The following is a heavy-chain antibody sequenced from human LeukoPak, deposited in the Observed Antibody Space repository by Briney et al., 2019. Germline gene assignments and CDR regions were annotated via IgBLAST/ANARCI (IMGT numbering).Heavy chain of an antibody. J-gene: IGHJ5*02. CDR2: INTNTGNP. Sequence: GASVKVSCKASGYTFTSYAMNWVRQAPGQGLEWMGWINTNTGNPTYAQGFTGRFVFSLDTSVSTAYLQISSLKAEDTAVYYCAREFSPLSITMVRGVMGPPPHPPWFDPWGQGTLVTVSS. D-gene: IGHD3-10*01. CDR1: GYTFTSYA. V-gene: IGHV7-4-1*02. CDR3: AREFSPLSITMVRGVMGPPPHPPWFDP.